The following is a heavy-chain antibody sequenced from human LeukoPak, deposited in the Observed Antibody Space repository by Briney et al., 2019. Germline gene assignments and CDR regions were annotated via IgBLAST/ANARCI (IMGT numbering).Heavy chain of an antibody. CDR3: ARVGTAEGTLEDY. Sequence: GGSLRLSCAASGFTFTTYWMSWVRQPPGKGLEWVANIKNDGSEKYYVDSVKGRFTISRDKAKNSLYLQMNSLRAEDTAVYYCARVGTAEGTLEDYWGQGTLVTVSS. V-gene: IGHV3-7*01. J-gene: IGHJ4*02. CDR2: IKNDGSEK. D-gene: IGHD6-13*01. CDR1: GFTFTTYW.